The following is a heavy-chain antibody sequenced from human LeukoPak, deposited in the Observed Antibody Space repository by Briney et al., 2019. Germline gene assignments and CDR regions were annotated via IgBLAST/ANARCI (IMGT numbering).Heavy chain of an antibody. Sequence: GGSLRLSCAASGFTFSDYYMSWIRQAPGKGLEWVSYISSSGSTIYYADSVKGRFTISRDNAKNSLYLQMNSLSAEDTAVYYCARVLPALTTGTQRGGSYYYYGMDVWGQGTTVTVSS. J-gene: IGHJ6*02. CDR1: GFTFSDYY. V-gene: IGHV3-11*01. CDR2: ISSSGSTI. D-gene: IGHD4-17*01. CDR3: ARVLPALTTGTQRGGSYYYYGMDV.